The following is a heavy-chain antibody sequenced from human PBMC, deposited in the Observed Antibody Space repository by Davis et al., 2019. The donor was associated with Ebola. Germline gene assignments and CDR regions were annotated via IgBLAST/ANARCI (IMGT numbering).Heavy chain of an antibody. Sequence: GESLKISCAGSGFSFRSFAMSWVRQPPGTGLEWDARVNNNDNPYYADSVKGRFTVSKDNSNNILILQMNSLRFEDTATYYCAKDHGSSGWPTFDLWGQGTLVTVSS. D-gene: IGHD6-19*01. J-gene: IGHJ4*02. CDR1: GFSFRSFA. V-gene: IGHV3-23*05. CDR2: VNNNDNP. CDR3: AKDHGSSGWPTFDL.